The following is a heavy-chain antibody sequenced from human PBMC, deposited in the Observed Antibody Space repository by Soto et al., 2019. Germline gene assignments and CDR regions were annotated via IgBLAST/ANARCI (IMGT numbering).Heavy chain of an antibody. CDR1: GYTFSSHA. J-gene: IGHJ6*02. CDR2: INGGTGQT. Sequence: ASVKVSCKASGYTFSSHAMHWVRQAPVQGLEWMGWINGGTGQTKHSQRFQDRVTITRDTSASTAYMELSSLRSEDTAVYYCARGKGMEENYYYYGLDIWGQGTTVTGLL. D-gene: IGHD1-1*01. CDR3: ARGKGMEENYYYYGLDI. V-gene: IGHV1-3*01.